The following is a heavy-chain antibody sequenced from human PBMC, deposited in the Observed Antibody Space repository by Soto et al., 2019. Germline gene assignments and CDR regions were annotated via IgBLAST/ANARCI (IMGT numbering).Heavy chain of an antibody. V-gene: IGHV3-53*01. CDR1: GFSVRTNY. J-gene: IGHJ4*02. CDR3: AREGSYSAYNFAHGIQLWSFDF. Sequence: GGSLRLSCAASGFSVRTNYMSWVRQAPGKGLEWVSVFESGGSIYYADSVKGRFIISRDYAKNTVYLQMNSLRADDTAVYYCAREGSYSAYNFAHGIQLWSFDFWGQGALVTVSS. D-gene: IGHD5-12*01. CDR2: FESGGSI.